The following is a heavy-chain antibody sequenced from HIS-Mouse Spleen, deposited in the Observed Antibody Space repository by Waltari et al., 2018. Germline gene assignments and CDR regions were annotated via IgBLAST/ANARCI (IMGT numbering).Heavy chain of an antibody. V-gene: IGHV3-7*01. CDR2: IKQDGSEK. CDR3: ARVIVIAVAPTGCDY. CDR1: GFTFSSYC. D-gene: IGHD6-19*01. J-gene: IGHJ4*02. Sequence: EVQLVESGGGLVQPGGSLRLSCAASGFTFSSYCMSWVAQAPGKGLEWVANIKQDGSEKYYVDSVKGRFTISRDNAKNSLYLQMNSLRAEDTAVYYCARVIVIAVAPTGCDYWGQGTLVTVSS.